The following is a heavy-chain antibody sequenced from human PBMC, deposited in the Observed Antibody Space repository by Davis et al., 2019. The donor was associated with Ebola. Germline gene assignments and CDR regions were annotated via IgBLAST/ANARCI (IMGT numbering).Heavy chain of an antibody. J-gene: IGHJ4*02. CDR1: GYTFTSYG. D-gene: IGHD2-15*01. CDR2: LSAYNGNT. CDR3: ARDSCSGGSCYSPDY. Sequence: ASVKVSCKASGYTFTSYGISWVRQAPGQGLEWMGWLSAYNGNTNYAQKLQGRVTMTTDTSTSTAYMELRSLRSDDTAVYYCARDSCSGGSCYSPDYWGQGTLVTVSS. V-gene: IGHV1-18*01.